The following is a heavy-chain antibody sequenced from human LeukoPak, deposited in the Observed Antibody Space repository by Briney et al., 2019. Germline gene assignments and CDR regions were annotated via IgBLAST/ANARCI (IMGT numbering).Heavy chain of an antibody. D-gene: IGHD3-3*01. CDR3: ARALYYDFWSGSPDDAFDI. Sequence: GGSLRLSCAASGFTFDDYGMSWVRQAPGKGLEWVSGINWNGGSTGYADSVKGRFTISRDNAKNPLYLQMNSLRAEDTALYHCARALYYDFWSGSPDDAFDIWGQGTMVTVSS. CDR1: GFTFDDYG. J-gene: IGHJ3*02. CDR2: INWNGGST. V-gene: IGHV3-20*01.